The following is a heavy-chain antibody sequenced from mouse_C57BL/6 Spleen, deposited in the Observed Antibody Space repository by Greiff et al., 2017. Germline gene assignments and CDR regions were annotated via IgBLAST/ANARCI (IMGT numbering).Heavy chain of an antibody. CDR3: ARGNLYDGYY. D-gene: IGHD2-3*01. CDR2: IYPRSGNT. J-gene: IGHJ2*01. CDR1: GYTFTSYG. Sequence: VQVVESGAELARPGASVKLSCKASGYTFTSYGISWVKQRTGQGLEWIGEIYPRSGNTYYNEKFKGKATLTADKSSSTAYMELRSLTSEDSAVYFCARGNLYDGYYWGQGTTLTVSS. V-gene: IGHV1-81*01.